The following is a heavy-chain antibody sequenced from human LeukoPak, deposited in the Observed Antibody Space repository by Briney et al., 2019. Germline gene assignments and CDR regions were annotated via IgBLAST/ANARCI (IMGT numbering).Heavy chain of an antibody. D-gene: IGHD3-3*02. Sequence: GGSLRLFCAASGFTFSSYAMHWVRQAPGKGLEWVSSISSSSSYIYYADSVKGRFTISRGNAQNSLYLQMNSLRAEDTAVYYCARGIEDSRAQPVSQWFDPWGQGTLVTVSS. V-gene: IGHV3-21*01. CDR1: GFTFSSYA. CDR2: ISSSSSYI. J-gene: IGHJ5*02. CDR3: ARGIEDSRAQPVSQWFDP.